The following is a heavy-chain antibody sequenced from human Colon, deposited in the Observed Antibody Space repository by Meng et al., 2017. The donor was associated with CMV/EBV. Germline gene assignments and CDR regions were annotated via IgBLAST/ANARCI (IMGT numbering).Heavy chain of an antibody. CDR1: GFSLSSHG. CDR2: INSDGRTT. Sequence: LSCAASGFSLSSHGIHWVRQAPGKGLVWVSRINSDGRTTNYAGSVRGRFTISRDSAKNTLYLQMNSLRAEDTAVYYCIRDFVGTTEYWGQGTLVTVSS. J-gene: IGHJ4*02. D-gene: IGHD1-26*01. V-gene: IGHV3-74*01. CDR3: IRDFVGTTEY.